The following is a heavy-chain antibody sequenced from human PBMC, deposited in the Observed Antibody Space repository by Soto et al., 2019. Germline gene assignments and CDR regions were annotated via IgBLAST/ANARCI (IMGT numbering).Heavy chain of an antibody. J-gene: IGHJ4*02. CDR3: AKDPRRYYTGEWGSYFDY. CDR1: GFTFSSYA. V-gene: IGHV3-23*01. CDR2: ISGGGGST. D-gene: IGHD3-16*01. Sequence: GGSLRLSCAASGFTFSSYAMSWVRQAPGKGLEWVSAISGGGGSTYYADSVKGRFTISRDNSKNTLYLQMNSLRAEDTAVYYCAKDPRRYYTGEWGSYFDYWGQGTLVTVSS.